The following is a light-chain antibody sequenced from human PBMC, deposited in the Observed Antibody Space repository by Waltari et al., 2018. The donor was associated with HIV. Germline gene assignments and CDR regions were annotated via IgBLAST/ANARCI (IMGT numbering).Light chain of an antibody. V-gene: IGLV2-14*01. Sequence: QSALTQPASVSGSPGQSITISCDLNDYAYVSWYQPHPGKAPKVIIYEVSNRPSGLSNRFSGSKSGNTATLTISGLQPEDEAEYFCTSYISSSSPVFGRGTKVTVL. CDR3: TSYISSSSPV. CDR2: EVS. J-gene: IGLJ2*01. CDR1: DLNDYAY.